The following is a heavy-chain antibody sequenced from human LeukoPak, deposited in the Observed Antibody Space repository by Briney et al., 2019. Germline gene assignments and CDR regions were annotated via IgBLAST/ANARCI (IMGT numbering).Heavy chain of an antibody. J-gene: IGHJ4*02. CDR3: ARRTIFGVVTTGGYYFDY. Sequence: ASVKVSCKASGYTFTSYGISWVRQAPGQGLEWMGWISAYNGNTNYAQKLQGRVTMTTDTSTSTAYMELRSLRSDDTAVYYCARRTIFGVVTTGGYYFDYWGQGTLVTASS. CDR2: ISAYNGNT. D-gene: IGHD3-3*01. CDR1: GYTFTSYG. V-gene: IGHV1-18*01.